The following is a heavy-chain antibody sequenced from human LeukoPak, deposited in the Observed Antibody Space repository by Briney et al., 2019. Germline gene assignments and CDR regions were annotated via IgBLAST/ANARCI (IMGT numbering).Heavy chain of an antibody. D-gene: IGHD1-26*01. CDR1: GGSFSGYY. Sequence: SETLSLTCAVYGGSFSGYYWSWIRQPPGKGLEWIGEINHSGSTNYNPSLKSRVTISVDTSKNQFSLKLSSVTAADTAVYYCARVWWDSSYWYFDHWGRGTLVTVSS. CDR3: ARVWWDSSYWYFDH. CDR2: INHSGST. V-gene: IGHV4-34*01. J-gene: IGHJ2*01.